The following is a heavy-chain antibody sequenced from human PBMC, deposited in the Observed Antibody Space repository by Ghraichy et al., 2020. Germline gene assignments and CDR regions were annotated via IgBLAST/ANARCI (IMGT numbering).Heavy chain of an antibody. CDR2: ISYDGSNK. V-gene: IGHV3-30*18. J-gene: IGHJ6*02. Sequence: GGSLRLSCAASGFTFSSYGMHWVRQAPGKGLEWVAVISYDGSNKYYADSVKGRFTISRDNSKNTLYLQMNSLRAEDTAVYYCAKDSRDIVVATLDLAAYYYYGMDVWGQGTTVTVSS. CDR3: AKDSRDIVVATLDLAAYYYYGMDV. CDR1: GFTFSSYG. D-gene: IGHD2-2*01.